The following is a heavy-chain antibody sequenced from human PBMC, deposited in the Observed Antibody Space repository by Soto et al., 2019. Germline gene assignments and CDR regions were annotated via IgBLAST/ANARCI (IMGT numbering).Heavy chain of an antibody. D-gene: IGHD3-3*01. CDR2: IIPIFGTA. CDR3: ARAKSLGVVITQYYYYYGMDV. Sequence: ASVKVSCKASGGTFSSYAISWVRQAPGQGLEWMGGIIPIFGTANYAQKFQGRVTITADESTSTAYMELSSLRSEDTAVYYCARAKSLGVVITQYYYYYGMDVWGQGTTVT. V-gene: IGHV1-69*13. J-gene: IGHJ6*02. CDR1: GGTFSSYA.